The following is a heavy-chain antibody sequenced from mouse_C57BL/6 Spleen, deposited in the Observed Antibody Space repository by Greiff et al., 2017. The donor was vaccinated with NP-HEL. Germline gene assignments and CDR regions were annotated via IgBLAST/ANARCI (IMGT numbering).Heavy chain of an antibody. D-gene: IGHD2-4*01. CDR1: GYTFTSYW. Sequence: VQLQQPGTELVKPGASVKLSCKASGYTFTSYWMHWVKQRPGQGLEWMGNINPSNGGPNYNEKFKSKATLTVDKSSSTAYMQLSSLTSEDSAVYYCARGAYDYPFAYWGQGTLVTVSA. V-gene: IGHV1-53*01. CDR2: INPSNGGP. J-gene: IGHJ3*01. CDR3: ARGAYDYPFAY.